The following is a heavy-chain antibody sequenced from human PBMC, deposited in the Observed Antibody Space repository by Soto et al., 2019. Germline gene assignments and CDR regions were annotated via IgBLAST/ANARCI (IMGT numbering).Heavy chain of an antibody. J-gene: IGHJ4*02. CDR1: GFPFSNYA. D-gene: IGHD2-15*01. Sequence: EVQLLESGGGLVQPGESLKLACAASGFPFSNYAMSWVRQAPGKGLEWVSTSGGGNGPYYADSVKGRFTIARDDSKNTRDPQRNRPGAGDTAIYYCAKRPEGVNSSSPDCWGPGSLVTVSS. CDR3: AKRPEGVNSSSPDC. CDR2: TSGGGNGP. V-gene: IGHV3-23*01.